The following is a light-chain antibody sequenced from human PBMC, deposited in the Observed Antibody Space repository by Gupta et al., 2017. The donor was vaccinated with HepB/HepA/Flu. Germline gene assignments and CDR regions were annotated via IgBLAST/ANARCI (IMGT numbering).Light chain of an antibody. V-gene: IGKV1-39*01. CDR1: RDISNY. CDR2: AAF. J-gene: IGKJ3*01. CDR3: QQSYSTFIFT. Sequence: DIQMTQSPSSLSASVGDRVTITCRASRDISNYLNWYQQKPGKAPKLLIYAAFSLQSGVPSRFSGSGSGTDFALTITSLQPEDFGTYYCQQSYSTFIFTFGPGTRVHL.